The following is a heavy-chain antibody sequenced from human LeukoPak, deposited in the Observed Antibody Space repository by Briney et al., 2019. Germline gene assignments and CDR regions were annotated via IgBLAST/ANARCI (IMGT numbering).Heavy chain of an antibody. J-gene: IGHJ4*02. Sequence: GGSLRLSCAASGFTFSSYSMNWVRQAPGKGLEWVSSISSSSSYIYYADSVKGRFTISRDYAKNSLYLQMNSLRAEDTAVYYCARLNKQGDGYNYPFDYWGQGTLVTVSS. CDR2: ISSSSSYI. CDR1: GFTFSSYS. V-gene: IGHV3-21*01. CDR3: ARLNKQGDGYNYPFDY. D-gene: IGHD5-24*01.